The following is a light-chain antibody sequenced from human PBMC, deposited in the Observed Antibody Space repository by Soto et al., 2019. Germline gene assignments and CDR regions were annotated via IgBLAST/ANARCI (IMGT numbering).Light chain of an antibody. J-gene: IGLJ1*01. CDR2: EVS. CDR3: TSVTSSTTYV. Sequence: QSALTQPASVSGSPGQSITISCTGTSSDVGGYNYVCWYQHHPGKAPKLIISEVSNRPSGVSERFSGSKSGNTASLTIFVLQPEDEADYYCTSVTSSTTYVFGTGTKVT. V-gene: IGLV2-14*01. CDR1: SSDVGGYNY.